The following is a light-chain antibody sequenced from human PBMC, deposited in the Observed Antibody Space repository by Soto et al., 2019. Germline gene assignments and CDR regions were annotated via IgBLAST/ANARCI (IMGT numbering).Light chain of an antibody. V-gene: IGKV3-15*01. CDR2: GAF. CDR1: QGINRN. CDR3: QQYYTWPVT. J-gene: IGKJ4*01. Sequence: VMTQSPATLSVSPGESVTFSCRASQGINRNVAWYQQKPGQAPRLLISGAFTGATGIPARFSGSGSGTEFTLTINSLQSEDSAVYYCQQYYTWPVTFGGGTKVEI.